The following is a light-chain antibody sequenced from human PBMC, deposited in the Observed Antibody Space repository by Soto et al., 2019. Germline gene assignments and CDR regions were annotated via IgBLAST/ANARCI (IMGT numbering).Light chain of an antibody. CDR2: EVS. V-gene: IGLV2-14*02. CDR3: ISYTTSSTPYV. Sequence: QSALTQPASVSGSPGQSITISCTGTSSDVGNYNLVSWYQQHPGKAPKLMIFEVSNRPSGVSNRFSGSKSGNTASLTISGRQAEDEADYYCISYTTSSTPYVFGTGTKLTVL. CDR1: SSDVGNYNL. J-gene: IGLJ1*01.